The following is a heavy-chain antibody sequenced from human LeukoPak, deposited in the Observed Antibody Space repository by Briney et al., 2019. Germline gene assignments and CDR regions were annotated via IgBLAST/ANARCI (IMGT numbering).Heavy chain of an antibody. Sequence: ASVKISCKASGYTFTGYYMHWVRQAPGQGLEWMGRINPNSGGTNYAQKFQGRVTMTRDTSISTAYMELSRLRSDDTAAYYCARDTGYSSSWYYGDFDYWGQGTLVTVSS. CDR3: ARDTGYSSSWYYGDFDY. CDR2: INPNSGGT. V-gene: IGHV1-2*06. J-gene: IGHJ4*02. D-gene: IGHD6-13*01. CDR1: GYTFTGYY.